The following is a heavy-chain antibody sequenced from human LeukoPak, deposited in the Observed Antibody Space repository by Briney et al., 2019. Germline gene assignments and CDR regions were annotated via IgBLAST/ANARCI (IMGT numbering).Heavy chain of an antibody. D-gene: IGHD1-26*01. Sequence: PGGSLRLSCAASGFTFSNYWMGWVRQAPGKRLEWVANMNIDGSEKYYADSVKGRFSISRDNARNSVYLQMASLRVEDTAVYYWARDPVEWELLLDYWGQGTLVTVSS. CDR2: MNIDGSEK. J-gene: IGHJ4*02. CDR3: ARDPVEWELLLDY. CDR1: GFTFSNYW. V-gene: IGHV3-7*01.